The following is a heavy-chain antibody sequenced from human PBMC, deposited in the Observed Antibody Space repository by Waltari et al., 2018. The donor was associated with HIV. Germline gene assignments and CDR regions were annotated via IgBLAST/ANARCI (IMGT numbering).Heavy chain of an antibody. J-gene: IGHJ4*02. CDR3: ANDPVVDIG. CDR1: AFTFSSYA. V-gene: IGHV3-23*01. CDR2: ISGSGGST. Sequence: EVQLLESGGGLVQPGGSLGLPCAASAFTFSSYALCWVRQAPGKGLEWVSAISGSGGSTYYADSVKGRFTISRDNSKNTLYLQMNSLRAEDTAVYYCANDPVVDIGWGQGTLVTVSS. D-gene: IGHD5-12*01.